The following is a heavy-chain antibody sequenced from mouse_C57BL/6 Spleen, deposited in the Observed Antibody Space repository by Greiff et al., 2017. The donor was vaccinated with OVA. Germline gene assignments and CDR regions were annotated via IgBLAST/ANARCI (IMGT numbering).Heavy chain of an antibody. D-gene: IGHD2-1*01. Sequence: QVQLQQSGPELVKPGASVKISCKASGYAFSSSWMNWVQQRPGKGLEWIGWIYPGDGDTNYNGKFKGKSTLTADKSSSTVYLQLSSLTSEDSAVYFCARGGGNYLAYWGQGTLVTVSA. CDR1: GYAFSSSW. CDR2: IYPGDGDT. V-gene: IGHV1-82*01. CDR3: ARGGGNYLAY. J-gene: IGHJ3*01.